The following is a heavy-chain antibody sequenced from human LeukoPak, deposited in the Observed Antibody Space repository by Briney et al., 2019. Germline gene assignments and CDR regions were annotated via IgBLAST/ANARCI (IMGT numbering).Heavy chain of an antibody. Sequence: PGGSLRLSCAAFGFTLSTYNMKWVRQAPRKGLEWVSSISTSSSYIYYADSVKGRFTISGDNARNALYLQMNSLRAEDTAVYYCAKDKRSGSYFITDWFDPWGQGTLVTVSS. CDR3: AKDKRSGSYFITDWFDP. J-gene: IGHJ5*02. CDR1: GFTLSTYN. D-gene: IGHD1-26*01. V-gene: IGHV3-21*01. CDR2: ISTSSSYI.